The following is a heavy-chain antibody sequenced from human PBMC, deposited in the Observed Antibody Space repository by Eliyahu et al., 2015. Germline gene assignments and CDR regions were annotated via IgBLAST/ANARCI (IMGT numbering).Heavy chain of an antibody. CDR1: GFSLSTSGMR. Sequence: QVTLKESGPALVKPTQTLTLTCTFSGFSLSTSGMRVSWIRQPPGKALEWLARIDWDDDKFYSTSLKTRLTIPKDTSKNQVVLTMTNMDPVDTATYYCARVFHDSSGYYLDYWGQGTLVTVSS. J-gene: IGHJ4*02. V-gene: IGHV2-70*04. CDR3: ARVFHDSSGYYLDY. CDR2: IDWDDDK. D-gene: IGHD3-22*01.